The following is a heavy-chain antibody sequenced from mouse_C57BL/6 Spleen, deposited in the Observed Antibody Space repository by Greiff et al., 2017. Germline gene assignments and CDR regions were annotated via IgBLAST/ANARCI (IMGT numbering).Heavy chain of an antibody. V-gene: IGHV1-69*01. J-gene: IGHJ4*01. D-gene: IGHD4-1*01. CDR3: ARWDNAMDY. CDR1: GYTFTSYW. Sequence: VQLQQPGAELVMPGASVKLSCKASGYTFTSYWMHWVKQRPGQGLEWIGEIDPSDSYTNYNQKFKGKSTLTVDKSSSTAYMQLSSLTSEDSAVYYCARWDNAMDYWGQGTSVTVSS. CDR2: IDPSDSYT.